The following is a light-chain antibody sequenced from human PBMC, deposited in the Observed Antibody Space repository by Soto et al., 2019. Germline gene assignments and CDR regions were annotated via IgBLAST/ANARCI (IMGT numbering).Light chain of an antibody. V-gene: IGLV4-69*01. J-gene: IGLJ3*02. CDR1: SGHSNYA. Sequence: QLVLTQSPSASASLGASVKLTCTLSSGHSNYAIAWHQQQPEKGPRYLMKLNSDGSHSKGDGIPDRFSGSSSGAERYLTISGLQSEDEADYYCQTWGTGVWVFGGGTKVTVL. CDR2: LNSDGSH. CDR3: QTWGTGVWV.